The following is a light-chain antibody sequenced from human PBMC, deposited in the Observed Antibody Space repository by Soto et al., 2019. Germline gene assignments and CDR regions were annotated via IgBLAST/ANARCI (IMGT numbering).Light chain of an antibody. Sequence: QSVLTQPASVSGSPGQSITISCTGASSGITNYNFVSWYQHYPGMAPKLIIYEVSNRPSGVSNRFSGSKSGNTASLTISGLQAEDEAQYYCASYTTSTIWVFGGGTKVTVL. CDR1: SSGITNYNF. V-gene: IGLV2-14*01. J-gene: IGLJ3*02. CDR3: ASYTTSTIWV. CDR2: EVS.